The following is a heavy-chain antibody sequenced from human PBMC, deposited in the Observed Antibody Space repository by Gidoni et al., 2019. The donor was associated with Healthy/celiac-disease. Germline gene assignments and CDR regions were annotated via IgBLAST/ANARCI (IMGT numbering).Heavy chain of an antibody. Sequence: TASGFTFSTYAMSWVRQAPGKGLEWVSAISGRGGSTYYAAAVQGRFTISSDNSTNTLYLQMNSLRADATAVHYCAKAQGGQWFGDDLDYWGHGTLVTVPS. J-gene: IGHJ4*01. V-gene: IGHV3-23*01. CDR3: AKAQGGQWFGDDLDY. CDR1: GFTFSTYA. CDR2: ISGRGGST. D-gene: IGHD3-10*01.